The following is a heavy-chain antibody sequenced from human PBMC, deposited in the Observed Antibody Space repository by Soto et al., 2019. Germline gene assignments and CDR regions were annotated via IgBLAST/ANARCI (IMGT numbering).Heavy chain of an antibody. V-gene: IGHV2-5*02. CDR1: GFSLITGVG. CDR2: IFWDKND. J-gene: IGHJ4*02. D-gene: IGHD1-26*01. Sequence: QITLKESGPSLVRPTETLTLTCTFSGFSLITGVGVGWVRQPPGKALEWLAVIFWDKNDYYRPSLQTRVTISXDPSXDXLVLTLTHMDPEDTATYFCTRICGSGSWGWYFHSWGQGTLVTVSS. CDR3: TRICGSGSWGWYFHS.